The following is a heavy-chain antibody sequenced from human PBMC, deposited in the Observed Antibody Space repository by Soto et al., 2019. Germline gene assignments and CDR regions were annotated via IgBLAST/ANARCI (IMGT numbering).Heavy chain of an antibody. Sequence: QTLSLTCSISGDSASSNSAAWNWIRQSPSRGLEWLGRTYYRSKWYNDYAVSVKSRITINPDTSKNQFSLQLNSVTPEDTAVYYCAREPGITIFGVPSRVAFDIWGQGTMVTVSS. J-gene: IGHJ3*02. V-gene: IGHV6-1*01. CDR2: TYYRSKWYN. D-gene: IGHD3-3*01. CDR3: AREPGITIFGVPSRVAFDI. CDR1: GDSASSNSAA.